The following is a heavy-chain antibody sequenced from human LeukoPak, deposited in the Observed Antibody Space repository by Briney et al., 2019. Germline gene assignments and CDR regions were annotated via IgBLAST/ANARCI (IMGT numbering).Heavy chain of an antibody. CDR3: ARVRIAVAGMEED. CDR1: GYSFTSYA. Sequence: ASVKVSCKASGYSFTSYAISWVRQAPGQGLEWMGWISTYNGNTDYAQKLQGRVTMTTDTSTSTAYMELRSLRSDDTAVYYCARVRIAVAGMEEDWGQGTLVTVSS. CDR2: ISTYNGNT. J-gene: IGHJ4*02. V-gene: IGHV1-18*01. D-gene: IGHD6-19*01.